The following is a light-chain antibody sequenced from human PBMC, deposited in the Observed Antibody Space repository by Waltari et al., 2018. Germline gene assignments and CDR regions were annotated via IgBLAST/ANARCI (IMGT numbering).Light chain of an antibody. Sequence: EIVMTQSPGTLPVSPGERDTLSCRASPSVRRNFAWYQQKPGQAPRLIIYGAVTRGTDVPARFSASGSGTEFTLTISSVQSEDFAVYYCQHYNNWPYTFGQGTKLEI. J-gene: IGKJ2*01. V-gene: IGKV3-15*01. CDR3: QHYNNWPYT. CDR2: GAV. CDR1: PSVRRN.